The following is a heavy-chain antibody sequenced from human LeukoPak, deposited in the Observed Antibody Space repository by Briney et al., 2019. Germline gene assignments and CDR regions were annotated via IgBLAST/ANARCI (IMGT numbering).Heavy chain of an antibody. Sequence: SETLSLTCTVSGGSISDYYWIWIRQPAGKGLEWIGRFYSSGYTNSNPSLKSRVAMSVDTSKNQFSLKLSSVTAADTALYYCARVGDFGAGSYQYSIDVWGQVTTVTVSS. CDR2: FYSSGYT. CDR1: GGSISDYY. CDR3: ARVGDFGAGSYQYSIDV. J-gene: IGHJ6*03. D-gene: IGHD3-10*01. V-gene: IGHV4-4*07.